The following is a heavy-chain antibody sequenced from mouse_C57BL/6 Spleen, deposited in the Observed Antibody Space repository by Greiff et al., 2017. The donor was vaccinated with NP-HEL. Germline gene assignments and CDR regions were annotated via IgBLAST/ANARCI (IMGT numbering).Heavy chain of an antibody. CDR3: ARTDYCNYAWFDY. Sequence: QVQLQQPGAELVKPGASVKLSCKASGYTFTSYWMHWVKQRPGRGLEWIGRIDPNRGGTKYNEKFKSKATLTVDKPSSTAYMQLRSLTSEDSAVYFCARTDYCNYAWFDYWGQGTPVTVSA. CDR2: IDPNRGGT. J-gene: IGHJ3*01. D-gene: IGHD2-1*01. CDR1: GYTFTSYW. V-gene: IGHV1-72*01.